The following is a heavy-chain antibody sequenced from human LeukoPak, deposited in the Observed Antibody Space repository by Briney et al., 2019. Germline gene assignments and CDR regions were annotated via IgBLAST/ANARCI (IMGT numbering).Heavy chain of an antibody. D-gene: IGHD3-22*01. J-gene: IGHJ5*02. CDR1: GYTFTSYG. Sequence: ASVKVSCKASGYTFTSYGISWVRPAPGQGLEWMGWISAYNGNTNYGQKLQGRVTMTTDTSTSTAYMELRSLRSDDTAVYYCAREDYYDSSGYYWFDPWGQGTLVTVSS. V-gene: IGHV1-18*01. CDR2: ISAYNGNT. CDR3: AREDYYDSSGYYWFDP.